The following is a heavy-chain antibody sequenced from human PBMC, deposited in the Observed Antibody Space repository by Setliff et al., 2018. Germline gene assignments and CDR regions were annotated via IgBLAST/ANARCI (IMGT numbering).Heavy chain of an antibody. D-gene: IGHD2-15*01. V-gene: IGHV4-61*02. CDR1: GGSVTTSRYY. CDR2: IHSSGST. J-gene: IGHJ4*02. Sequence: SETLSLTCSVSGGSVTTSRYYWSWIRQPAGKGLEWIGRIHSSGSTKFNPSLESRVTMSVDTSKKQFSLKLSSVTAADTAVYYCARRHCSGGSCYSLNYFDYWGQGTLVTVSS. CDR3: ARRHCSGGSCYSLNYFDY.